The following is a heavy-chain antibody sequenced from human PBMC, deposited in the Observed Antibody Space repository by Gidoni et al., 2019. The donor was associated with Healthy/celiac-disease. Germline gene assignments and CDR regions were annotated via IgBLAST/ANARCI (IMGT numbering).Heavy chain of an antibody. CDR3: AKVSIVFPTIYYYDSSGYRYDAFDI. D-gene: IGHD3-22*01. Sequence: EVQLLESGGGLVQPGGSLRLSCAASGFTFSRYAMSWVRQAPGKGLEWVSAISGSGGSTYYADSVKGRFTISRDNSKNTLYLQMNSLRAEDTAVYYCAKVSIVFPTIYYYDSSGYRYDAFDIWGQGTMVTVSS. CDR2: ISGSGGST. J-gene: IGHJ3*02. CDR1: GFTFSRYA. V-gene: IGHV3-23*01.